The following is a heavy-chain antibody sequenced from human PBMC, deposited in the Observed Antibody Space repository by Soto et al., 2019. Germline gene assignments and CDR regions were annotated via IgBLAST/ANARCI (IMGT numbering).Heavy chain of an antibody. CDR2: ISATGGGT. CDR3: GKDRQEGGSGAVYFDC. V-gene: IGHV3-23*01. CDR1: GFKFSSYA. Sequence: GGSLRLSCAASGFKFSSYAMSWVRQAPGKGLEWVSLISATGGGTYYADSVKGRFTISRDNSDNTLYLQVHSLRAEDTAVYYWGKDRQEGGSGAVYFDCWGQGAQVTVSS. D-gene: IGHD3-16*01. J-gene: IGHJ5*01.